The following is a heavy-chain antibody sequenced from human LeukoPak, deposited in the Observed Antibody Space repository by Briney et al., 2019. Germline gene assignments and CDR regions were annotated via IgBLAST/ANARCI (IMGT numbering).Heavy chain of an antibody. Sequence: GGSLRLSCAASGFTFSSYSMDWVRQAPGKGLEWVSAISGSGGSTYYADSVKGRFTISRDNSKNTLYLQMNSLRAEDTAVYYCAKEDCSGGSCYGFDYWGQGTLVTVSS. CDR2: ISGSGGST. J-gene: IGHJ4*02. CDR1: GFTFSSYS. CDR3: AKEDCSGGSCYGFDY. V-gene: IGHV3-23*01. D-gene: IGHD2-15*01.